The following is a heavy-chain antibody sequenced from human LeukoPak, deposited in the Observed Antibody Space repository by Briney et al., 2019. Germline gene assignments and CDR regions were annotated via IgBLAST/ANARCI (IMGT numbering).Heavy chain of an antibody. D-gene: IGHD6-25*01. V-gene: IGHV3-48*03. Sequence: GGSLRLSCAASRFAFSSYDMNWVRQAPGKGPEWVSYISSSGSTKDYADSVKGRFIISRDNDKNSVYLQMNSLRAEDTAVYYCARDDGPGGFDPWGQGTLVTVSS. CDR3: ARDDGPGGFDP. CDR1: RFAFSSYD. J-gene: IGHJ5*02. CDR2: ISSSGSTK.